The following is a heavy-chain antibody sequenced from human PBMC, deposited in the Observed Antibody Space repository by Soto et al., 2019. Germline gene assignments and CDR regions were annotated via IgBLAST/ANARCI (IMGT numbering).Heavy chain of an antibody. J-gene: IGHJ6*02. Sequence: QVQLVESGGGVVQPGRSLRLSCAASGFTFSSYGMHWVRQAPGKGLEWVAVIWYDGSNKYYADSVKGRFTISRDNSKNTLYLQMNSLRAEDTAVYYRARGAQEAVAGISRFGMDVWGQGTTVTVSS. D-gene: IGHD6-19*01. V-gene: IGHV3-33*01. CDR2: IWYDGSNK. CDR3: ARGAQEAVAGISRFGMDV. CDR1: GFTFSSYG.